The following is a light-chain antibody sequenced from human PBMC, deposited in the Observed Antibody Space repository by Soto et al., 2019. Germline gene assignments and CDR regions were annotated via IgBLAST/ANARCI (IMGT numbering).Light chain of an antibody. CDR2: KAS. J-gene: IGKJ1*01. CDR1: QSISSW. Sequence: IQMTQSPSTLSASVGDRVTITCRASQSISSWLAWYQQKPGKAPKLLISKASILESEVPSRFSGGGSGTEFTLTITSLQPDDVATYYCQQYNTYLWTFGQGTKVEIK. V-gene: IGKV1-5*03. CDR3: QQYNTYLWT.